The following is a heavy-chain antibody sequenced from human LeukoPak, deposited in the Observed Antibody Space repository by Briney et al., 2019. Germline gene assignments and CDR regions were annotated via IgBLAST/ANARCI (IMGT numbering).Heavy chain of an antibody. V-gene: IGHV1-8*01. D-gene: IGHD4-11*01. J-gene: IGHJ4*02. CDR1: GYTFTSYD. Sequence: ASVKVSCKASGYTFTSYDINWVRLATGQGLEWMGWMNPNSGNTGYAQKFQGRVTMTRGTSISTAYMELSRLRSDDTAVYYCARGKTYSNFLDYWGQGTLVTVSS. CDR3: ARGKTYSNFLDY. CDR2: MNPNSGNT.